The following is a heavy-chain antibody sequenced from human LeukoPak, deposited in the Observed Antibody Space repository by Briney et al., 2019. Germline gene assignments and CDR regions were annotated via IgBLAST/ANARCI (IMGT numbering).Heavy chain of an antibody. Sequence: GASVKVSCKASGGTFSSYAISWVRQAPGQGLEWMGWINPNSGGTNYAQSFQGRVTMTRDTSISTAYMELSRLRSDDTAIYYCALVGEALDYWGQGTLVTVSS. J-gene: IGHJ4*02. CDR1: GGTFSSYA. CDR2: INPNSGGT. D-gene: IGHD4-17*01. CDR3: ALVGEALDY. V-gene: IGHV1-2*02.